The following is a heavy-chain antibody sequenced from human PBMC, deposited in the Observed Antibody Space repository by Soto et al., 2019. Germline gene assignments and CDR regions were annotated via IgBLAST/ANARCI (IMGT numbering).Heavy chain of an antibody. V-gene: IGHV4-61*01. CDR1: GGSVSSGSYY. CDR3: AAGPAANYYYGMDV. Sequence: XEILSLTCTVSGGSVSSGSYYWSWIRQPPGKGLEWIGYIYYSGSTNYNPSLKSRVTISVDTSKNQFSLKLSSVTAADTAVYYCAAGPAANYYYGMDVWGQGTTVTVSS. CDR2: IYYSGST. J-gene: IGHJ6*02. D-gene: IGHD2-2*01.